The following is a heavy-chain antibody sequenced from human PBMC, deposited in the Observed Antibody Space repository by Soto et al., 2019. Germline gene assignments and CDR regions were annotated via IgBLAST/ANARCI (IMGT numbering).Heavy chain of an antibody. CDR3: AHLRGDSSSWPELFSY. V-gene: IGHV2-5*02. J-gene: IGHJ4*02. D-gene: IGHD6-13*01. CDR1: GFSLSTSGVG. Sequence: ESGPTLVNPTQTLTLTCTFSGFSLSTSGVGVGWIRQPPGKALEWLALIYWDDDKRYSPSLKSRLTITKDTSKNQVVLTMTNMDPVDTATYYCAHLRGDSSSWPELFSYWGQGTLVTVSS. CDR2: IYWDDDK.